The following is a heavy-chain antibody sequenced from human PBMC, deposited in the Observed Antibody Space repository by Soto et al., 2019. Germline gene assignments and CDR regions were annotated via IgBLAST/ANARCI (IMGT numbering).Heavy chain of an antibody. CDR1: GYSFTSYW. CDR3: ARLTSHGSYYYYYGMDV. V-gene: IGHV5-10-1*01. D-gene: IGHD2-2*01. J-gene: IGHJ6*02. Sequence: ESLKISCKGSGYSFTSYWISWVRQMPGKGLEWMGRIDPSDSYTNYSPSFQGHVTISADKSISTAYLQWSSLKASDTAMYYCARLTSHGSYYYYYGMDVWGQGTTVTVSS. CDR2: IDPSDSYT.